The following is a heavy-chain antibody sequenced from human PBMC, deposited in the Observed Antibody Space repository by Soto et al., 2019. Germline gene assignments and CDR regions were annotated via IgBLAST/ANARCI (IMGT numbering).Heavy chain of an antibody. CDR2: IIPIDATV. CDR3: ARELLGFGYTYGDV. CDR1: GGTFSNYA. D-gene: IGHD3-10*01. Sequence: QVQLVQSGAEVKKPGSSVKVSCKASGGTFSNYALISWVRQAPGQGLEWMGGIIPIDATVNYAQKFQGRITITADESTTIVYMDLGSLRSEDTAMYYCARELLGFGYTYGDVWGQGTTVTVSS. J-gene: IGHJ6*01. V-gene: IGHV1-69*12.